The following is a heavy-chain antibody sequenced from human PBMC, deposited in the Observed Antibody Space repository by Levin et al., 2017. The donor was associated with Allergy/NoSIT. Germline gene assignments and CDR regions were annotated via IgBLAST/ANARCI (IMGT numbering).Heavy chain of an antibody. CDR1: GDSVSSNSAA. D-gene: IGHD1-1*01. V-gene: IGHV6-1*01. CDR2: TYYRSKWYN. Sequence: SETLSLTCAISGDSVSSNSAAWNWIRQSPSGGLEWLGRTYYRSKWYNDYAVSVKSRITINPDTSKNQFSLQLNSVTPEDTAVYYCARETGRALPFDCWGQGTLVTVSS. CDR3: ARETGRALPFDC. J-gene: IGHJ4*02.